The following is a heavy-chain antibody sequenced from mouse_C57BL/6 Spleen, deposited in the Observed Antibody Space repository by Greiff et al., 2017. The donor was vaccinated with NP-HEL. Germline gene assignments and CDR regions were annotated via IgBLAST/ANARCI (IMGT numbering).Heavy chain of an antibody. CDR1: GFTFSSYA. CDR2: ISDGGSYT. Sequence: EVQLQESGGGLVKPGGSLKLSCAASGFTFSSYAMSWVRQTPEKRLEWVATISDGGSYTYYPDNVKGRFTISRDNAKNNLYLQMSHLKSEDTAMYYCARAHYGPYYAMDYWGQGTSVTVSS. J-gene: IGHJ4*01. V-gene: IGHV5-4*01. D-gene: IGHD1-1*02. CDR3: ARAHYGPYYAMDY.